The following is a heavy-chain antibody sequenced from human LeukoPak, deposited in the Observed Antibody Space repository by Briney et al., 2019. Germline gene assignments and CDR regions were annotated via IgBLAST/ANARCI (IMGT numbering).Heavy chain of an antibody. CDR1: GFTFSDYY. CDR3: AKDERAIVGAFDY. CDR2: ISGSGGST. V-gene: IGHV3-23*01. Sequence: GGSLRLSCAASGFTFSDYYMSWIRQAPGKGLEWVSAISGSGGSTYYADSVKGRFTISRDNSKNTLYLQMNSLRAEDTAVYYCAKDERAIVGAFDYWGQGTLVTVSS. D-gene: IGHD1-26*01. J-gene: IGHJ4*02.